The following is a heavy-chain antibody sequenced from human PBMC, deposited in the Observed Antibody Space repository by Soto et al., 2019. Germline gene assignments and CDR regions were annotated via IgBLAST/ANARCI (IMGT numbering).Heavy chain of an antibody. Sequence: PSETLSLTCAVYGGSFSGYYWSWIRQPPGKGLEWIGEINHSGSTNYNPSLKSRVTISVDTSKNQFSLKLSSVTAADTAVYYCARGGVAAAAYMDVWGKGTTVTVSS. CDR3: ARGGVAAAAYMDV. CDR2: INHSGST. V-gene: IGHV4-34*01. CDR1: GGSFSGYY. D-gene: IGHD6-13*01. J-gene: IGHJ6*03.